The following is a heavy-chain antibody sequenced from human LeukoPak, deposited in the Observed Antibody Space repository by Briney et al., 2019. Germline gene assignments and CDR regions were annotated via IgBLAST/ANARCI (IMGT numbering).Heavy chain of an antibody. V-gene: IGHV3-30*18. CDR3: AKGRQWQAYWFGP. Sequence: GRSLRLSCAASGFSFSYYGMHWVRQAPGKGLEWVAVISNDGSNKYYADSVKGRFTISRDNSNNTLDLQMNSLRAEDTAVYYCAKGRQWQAYWFGPWGQGTLVTVSS. CDR1: GFSFSYYG. D-gene: IGHD6-19*01. CDR2: ISNDGSNK. J-gene: IGHJ5*02.